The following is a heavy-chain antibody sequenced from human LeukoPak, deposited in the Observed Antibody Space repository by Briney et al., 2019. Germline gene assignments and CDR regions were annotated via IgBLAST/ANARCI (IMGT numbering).Heavy chain of an antibody. J-gene: IGHJ4*02. V-gene: IGHV4-34*01. CDR3: ARGSRGYSYGYSLSLDY. Sequence: SETLSLTCAVYGGSFRGYYWGWLRQPPGKGREGIGEINNSGSTNYNPSLKSRVTISVDTSKNQFSLKLSSVTAADTAVYYCARGSRGYSYGYSLSLDYWGQGTLVTVSS. CDR2: INNSGST. D-gene: IGHD5-18*01. CDR1: GGSFRGYY.